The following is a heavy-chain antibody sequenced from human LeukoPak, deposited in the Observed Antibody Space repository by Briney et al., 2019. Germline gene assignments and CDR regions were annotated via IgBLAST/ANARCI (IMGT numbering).Heavy chain of an antibody. V-gene: IGHV4-34*01. D-gene: IGHD6-19*01. CDR2: ITHSGST. CDR1: GGSFSDYY. J-gene: IGHJ4*02. Sequence: SETLSLTCAVYGGSFSDYYWSWIRQPPGKGLEWIGEITHSGSTNYNPPLKSRVTISVDTSKNQFSLKLTSVTAADTAVYYCARGQWLDNYWGQGTLVTVSS. CDR3: ARGQWLDNY.